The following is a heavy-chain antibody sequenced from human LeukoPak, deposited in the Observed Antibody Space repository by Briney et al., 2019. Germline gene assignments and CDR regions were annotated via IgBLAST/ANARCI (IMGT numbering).Heavy chain of an antibody. D-gene: IGHD5-24*01. J-gene: IGHJ4*02. Sequence: ASVKVSCKASGYTFTSYAMHWVRQAPGQGLEWMGWITPSGGTNYPQKSQGRVAITRDTSITTAYMDLSRLTSDETAVYSGARDRYGDGFAHFDYWGQGALVTVSS. V-gene: IGHV1-2*02. CDR3: ARDRYGDGFAHFDY. CDR2: ITPSGGT. CDR1: GYTFTSYA.